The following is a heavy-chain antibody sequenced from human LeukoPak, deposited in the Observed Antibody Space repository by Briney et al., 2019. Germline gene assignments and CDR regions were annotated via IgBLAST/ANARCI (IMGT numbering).Heavy chain of an antibody. CDR2: IYPSGGT. V-gene: IGHV4-4*07. Sequence: SETLSLTCTVSGGSISGFYWSWIRQPAGKGLEWIGRIYPSGGTNYNPSLKSRVTMSTDTSKNQFSLKLRSVTAADTAVYYCAREYGYLDYWGQGTLVTVSS. CDR1: GGSISGFY. CDR3: AREYGYLDY. J-gene: IGHJ4*02. D-gene: IGHD5-18*01.